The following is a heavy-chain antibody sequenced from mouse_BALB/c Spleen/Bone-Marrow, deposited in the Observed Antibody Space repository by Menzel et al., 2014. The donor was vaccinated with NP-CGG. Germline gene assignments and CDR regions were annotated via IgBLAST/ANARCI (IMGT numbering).Heavy chain of an antibody. CDR3: ARWSFDY. Sequence: VQGVESGPELVKPGASVKMSCKASGYTFTDYVISWVKRRTGQGLEWIGEIYPGSGSTYYNEKFKGKATLTADKSSNTAYMQLSSLTSEDSAVYFCARWSFDYWGQGTTLTVSS. CDR2: IYPGSGST. J-gene: IGHJ2*01. V-gene: IGHV1-77*01. CDR1: GYTFTDYV.